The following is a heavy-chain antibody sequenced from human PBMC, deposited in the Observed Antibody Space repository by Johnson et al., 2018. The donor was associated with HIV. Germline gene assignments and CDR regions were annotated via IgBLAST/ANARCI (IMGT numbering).Heavy chain of an antibody. D-gene: IGHD3-22*01. CDR3: ARENSSGYHDAFDI. CDR2: ISDDGRNK. J-gene: IGHJ3*02. CDR1: GFTFSSYA. Sequence: QVQLVESGGGVVQPGRSLRLSCAASGFTFSSYAMHWVRQAPGKGLEWVAVISDDGRNKHYAGSVKGRFTISRDNSKNTLYLQMNSLRAEDTAVYYCARENSSGYHDAFDIWGQGTLVTVSS. V-gene: IGHV3-30*04.